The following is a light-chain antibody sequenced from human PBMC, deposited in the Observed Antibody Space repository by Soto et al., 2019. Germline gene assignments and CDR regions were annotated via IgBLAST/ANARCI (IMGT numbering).Light chain of an antibody. V-gene: IGKV1-5*01. CDR1: QTINSL. Sequence: DIQMTQSPSTLSASVGDRVTITCRASQTINSLLAWYQQKPGKAPKLLIYDASSLESGVPSRFSGRGSGTEFTLTISSLQPDDFATYYCQQYNSYWTFGQGTKVDIK. J-gene: IGKJ1*01. CDR3: QQYNSYWT. CDR2: DAS.